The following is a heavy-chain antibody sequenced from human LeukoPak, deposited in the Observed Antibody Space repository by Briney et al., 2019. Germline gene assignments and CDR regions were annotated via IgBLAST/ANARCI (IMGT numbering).Heavy chain of an antibody. CDR2: INHSGST. CDR3: SRIDYYGSGSLPLDY. J-gene: IGHJ4*02. Sequence: PSETLSLTCAVYGGSLSGHYWSWIRQPPGKGLEWIGEINHSGSTNYNPSLKSRVTTLIDTPKNQLSPRLNSVTAADTAVYYCSRIDYYGSGSLPLDYWGQGTLVTVSS. CDR1: GGSLSGHY. D-gene: IGHD3-10*01. V-gene: IGHV4-34*01.